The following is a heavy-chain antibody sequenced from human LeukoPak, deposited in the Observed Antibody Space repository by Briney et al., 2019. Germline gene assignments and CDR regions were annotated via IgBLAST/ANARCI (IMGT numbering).Heavy chain of an antibody. CDR1: GFTFSSYA. Sequence: GSLRLSCAASGFTFSSYAMSWVRQPPGKGLEWIGEINHSGSTNYNPSLKSRVTISVDTSKNQFSLKLSSVTAADTAVYYCARPSGTSCFDPWGQGTLVTVSS. J-gene: IGHJ5*02. CDR2: INHSGST. D-gene: IGHD1-26*01. CDR3: ARPSGTSCFDP. V-gene: IGHV4-34*01.